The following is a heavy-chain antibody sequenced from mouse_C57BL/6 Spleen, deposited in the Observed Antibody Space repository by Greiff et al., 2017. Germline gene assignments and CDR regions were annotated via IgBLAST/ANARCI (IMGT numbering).Heavy chain of an antibody. CDR1: GYSITSGYY. CDR2: ISYDGSN. D-gene: IGHD2-5*01. V-gene: IGHV3-6*01. J-gene: IGHJ2*01. Sequence: EVQLQESGPGLVKPSQSLSLTCSVTGYSITSGYYWNWIRQFPGNKLEWMGYISYDGSNNYNPSLKNRISITRDTSKNQFFLKLNSVTTEDTATYYCASEGYYSNWDYFDYWGQGTTLTVSS. CDR3: ASEGYYSNWDYFDY.